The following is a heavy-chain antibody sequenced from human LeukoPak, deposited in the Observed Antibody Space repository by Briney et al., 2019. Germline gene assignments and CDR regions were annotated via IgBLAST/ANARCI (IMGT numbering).Heavy chain of an antibody. J-gene: IGHJ5*02. D-gene: IGHD6-13*01. V-gene: IGHV3-21*01. CDR1: GFTFSSYS. CDR2: ISSSSSYI. Sequence: GGSLRLSCAASGFTFSSYSMNWVRQAPGKGLEWVSSISSSSSYIYYADSVKGRFTISRDNAKNSLYLQMNSLRAEDTAVYYCARTWGQQLPNWFDPWGQGTLVTVSP. CDR3: ARTWGQQLPNWFDP.